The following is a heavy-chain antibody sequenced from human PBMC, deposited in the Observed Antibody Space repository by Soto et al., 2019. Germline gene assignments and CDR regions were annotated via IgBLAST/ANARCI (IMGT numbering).Heavy chain of an antibody. D-gene: IGHD3-3*01. J-gene: IGHJ5*02. CDR1: GYSFTSYW. Sequence: GESLKISCSGSGYSFTSYWISWVRQMPGKGLEWMGRIDPSDSYTNYSPSFQGHVTISADKSISTAYLQWSSLKASDTAMYYCARLSVLRFLEWYHEFGPWGQGTLVTVSS. CDR3: ARLSVLRFLEWYHEFGP. V-gene: IGHV5-10-1*01. CDR2: IDPSDSYT.